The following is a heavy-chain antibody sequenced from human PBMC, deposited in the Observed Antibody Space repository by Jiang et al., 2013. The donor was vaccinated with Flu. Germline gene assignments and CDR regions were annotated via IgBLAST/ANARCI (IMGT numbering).Heavy chain of an antibody. D-gene: IGHD5-18*01. V-gene: IGHV3-30*03. CDR2: ISYDGSNK. CDR1: GFTFSSYG. Sequence: SLRLSCAASGFTFSSYGMHWVRQAPGKGLEWVAVISYDGSNKYYADSVKGRFTISRDNSKNTLYLQMNSLRAEDTAVYYCARSVDTAMVPLEYWGQGTLVTVSS. CDR3: ARSVDTAMVPLEY. J-gene: IGHJ4*02.